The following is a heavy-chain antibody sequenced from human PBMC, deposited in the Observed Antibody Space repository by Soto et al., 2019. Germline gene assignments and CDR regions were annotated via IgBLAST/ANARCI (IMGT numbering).Heavy chain of an antibody. CDR1: GYTNTGYY. J-gene: IGHJ4*02. CDR2: INPNSGGT. D-gene: IGHD1-7*01. V-gene: IGHV1-2*04. Sequence: VSVKVSCKASGYTNTGYYMHWLRQALGQGLEWMGWINPNSGGTNYAQKFQGWVTMTRDTSISTAYMELSRLRSDDTAVYYCARDAGWNSEGVLDYWGQGTLVTVSS. CDR3: ARDAGWNSEGVLDY.